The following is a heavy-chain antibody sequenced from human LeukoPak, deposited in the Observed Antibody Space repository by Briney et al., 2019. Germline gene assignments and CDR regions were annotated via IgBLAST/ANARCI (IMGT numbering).Heavy chain of an antibody. D-gene: IGHD3-16*01. CDR3: ARGRMEGGFGY. V-gene: IGHV3-48*03. Sequence: PGGALILSCSAPGFTFSSYEMNSVPQAPAKVLEMVSYISSSGSTIYYADSVKGRFTISRDNAKNSLYLQMNSLRAEETAVYYCARGRMEGGFGYWGQGTLVTVSS. CDR1: GFTFSSYE. J-gene: IGHJ4*02. CDR2: ISSSGSTI.